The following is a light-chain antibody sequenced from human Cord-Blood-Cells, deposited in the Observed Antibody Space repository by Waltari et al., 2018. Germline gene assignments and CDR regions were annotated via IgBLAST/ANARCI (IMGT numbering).Light chain of an antibody. CDR2: EVS. V-gene: IGLV2-14*01. CDR3: SSYTSSSTVV. Sequence: QSALTQPASVSGSPGQSITISCTRTSSDVGGYNYVSWYQQHPAKAPNLMIYEVSNRPSGVSNRFSGSKSGNTAPLTISGLQAEDEADYYCSSYTSSSTVVFGGGTKLTVL. J-gene: IGLJ2*01. CDR1: SSDVGGYNY.